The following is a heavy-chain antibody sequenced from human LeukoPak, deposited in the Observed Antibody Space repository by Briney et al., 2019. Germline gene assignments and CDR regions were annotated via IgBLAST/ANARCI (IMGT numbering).Heavy chain of an antibody. CDR3: ARDLLSRDGYSGADY. J-gene: IGHJ4*02. Sequence: PGGSLRLSRAASGFTFSSYSMNWVRQAPGKGLEWVSSISSSSSYIYYADSVKGRFTISRDNAKNSLYLQMNSLRAEDTAVYYCARDLLSRDGYSGADYWGQGTLVTVSS. D-gene: IGHD5-24*01. CDR1: GFTFSSYS. CDR2: ISSSSSYI. V-gene: IGHV3-21*01.